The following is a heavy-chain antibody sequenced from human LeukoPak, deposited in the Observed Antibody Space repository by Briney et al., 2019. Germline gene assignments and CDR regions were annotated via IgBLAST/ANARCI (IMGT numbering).Heavy chain of an antibody. D-gene: IGHD6-6*01. CDR1: GGSISSSSYY. Sequence: SETLSLTCTVSGGSISSSSYYWGWIRQPPGKGLEWIGSIYYSGSTYYNPSLKSRVTISVDTSKNQFSLKLSSVTAADTAVYYCARQRAARHLDYWGQGTLVTVSS. V-gene: IGHV4-39*01. CDR3: ARQRAARHLDY. J-gene: IGHJ4*02. CDR2: IYYSGST.